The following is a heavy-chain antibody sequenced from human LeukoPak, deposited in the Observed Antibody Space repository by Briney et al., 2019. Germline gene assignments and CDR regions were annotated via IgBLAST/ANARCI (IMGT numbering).Heavy chain of an antibody. CDR2: IYYSGST. J-gene: IGHJ4*02. CDR3: ATKYSGSYSFDY. Sequence: NPSETLSPTCTVSGGSISSGDYSWSWIRQPPGKGLEWFGYIYYSGSTYYNPSLQSRVTISVDTSKTQFSLKLSSVTAADWAVYYCATKYSGSYSFDYWGQGILITVSS. V-gene: IGHV4-30-4*08. CDR1: GGSISSGDYS. D-gene: IGHD1-26*01.